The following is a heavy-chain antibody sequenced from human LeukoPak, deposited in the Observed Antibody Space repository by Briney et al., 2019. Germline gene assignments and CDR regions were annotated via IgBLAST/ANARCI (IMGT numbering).Heavy chain of an antibody. D-gene: IGHD3-10*01. CDR3: GRNLGSGSDH. J-gene: IGHJ4*02. CDR1: GASFSSDY. CDR2: THYRGDI. V-gene: IGHV4-59*01. Sequence: PSETLSPTCSVSGASFSSDYWKWIRQAPGGGLEWIGYTHYRGDINYNPSLKSRLTMSVDASSNQVSLKLSSVTAADAAVYYCGRNLGSGSDHWGQGTLVTVSS.